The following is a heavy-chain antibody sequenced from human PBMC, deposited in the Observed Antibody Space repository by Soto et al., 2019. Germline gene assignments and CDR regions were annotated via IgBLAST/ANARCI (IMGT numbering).Heavy chain of an antibody. D-gene: IGHD4-17*01. CDR1: GFSLSTSGVG. J-gene: IGHJ5*02. CDR3: AHSRDYGNYGNWFDP. V-gene: IGHV2-5*02. Sequence: QITLKESGPTLVKPTQTLTLTCTFSGFSLSTSGVGVGWIRQPPGQALEWLALIYWDDDKLYSPSLKSRLTITRDTSKNQVVLTMTNMDSVDTATYHCAHSRDYGNYGNWFDPWGQGTLVTVSS. CDR2: IYWDDDK.